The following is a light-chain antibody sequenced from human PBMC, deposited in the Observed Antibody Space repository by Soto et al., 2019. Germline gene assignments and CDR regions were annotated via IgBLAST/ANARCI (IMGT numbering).Light chain of an antibody. J-gene: IGKJ5*01. CDR1: QGISSY. Sequence: DNRLNQSPSFMSASVGDRVTITCRASQGISSYLAWYQQNPGKAPKLLIYAASTMQTGIPSRFSGSGSGTEFTLTISSLQSEDFATYYCQQLNNYLPITFGQGTRLEIK. V-gene: IGKV1-9*01. CDR2: AAS. CDR3: QQLNNYLPIT.